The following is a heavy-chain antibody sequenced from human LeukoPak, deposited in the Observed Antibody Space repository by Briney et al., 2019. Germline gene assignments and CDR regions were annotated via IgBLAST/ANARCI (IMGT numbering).Heavy chain of an antibody. CDR1: GYVFNSFG. CDR3: ARGTRGSSTSCYPY. V-gene: IGHV1-8*01. D-gene: IGHD2-2*01. J-gene: IGHJ4*02. CDR2: MNPNSGNT. Sequence: ASVRVSCKTSGYVFNSFGITWLRQAPGQGLEWMGWMNPNSGNTGYAQKFQGRVTITRNTSISTAYMELSSLRSEDTAVYYCARGTRGSSTSCYPYWGQGTLVTVSS.